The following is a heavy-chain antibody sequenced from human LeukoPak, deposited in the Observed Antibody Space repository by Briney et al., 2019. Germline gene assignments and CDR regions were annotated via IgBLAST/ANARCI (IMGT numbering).Heavy chain of an antibody. CDR2: IKQDGSAK. D-gene: IGHD2-21*01. CDR3: ARVEVVMAAYFDY. Sequence: GGSLRLSCAASGFTFSSYWMSWVRQAPGKGLEWVANIKQDGSAKYYVDSVKGRFTISRDNAKNSLYVQMNGLRAEDTAVYYCARVEVVMAAYFDYWGQGTLVTVSS. V-gene: IGHV3-7*01. CDR1: GFTFSSYW. J-gene: IGHJ4*02.